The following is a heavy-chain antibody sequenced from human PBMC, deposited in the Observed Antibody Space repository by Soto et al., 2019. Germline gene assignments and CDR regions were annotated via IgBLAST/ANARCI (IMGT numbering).Heavy chain of an antibody. V-gene: IGHV6-1*01. J-gene: IGHJ5*02. CDR2: TYYRSKWYN. Sequence: SQTLSLTCAISGDSVSSSSVTWNWIRQSPSRGLEWLGRTYYRSKWYNDYAESVKSRITINPDTSKNQFSLKLNSVTAADTAVYYCARGVNYYDSSGSSWFDPWGQGALVTVSS. CDR1: GDSVSSSSVT. D-gene: IGHD3-22*01. CDR3: ARGVNYYDSSGSSWFDP.